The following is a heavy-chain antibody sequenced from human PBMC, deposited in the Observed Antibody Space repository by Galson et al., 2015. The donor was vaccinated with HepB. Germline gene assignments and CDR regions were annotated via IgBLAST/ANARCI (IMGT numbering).Heavy chain of an antibody. CDR3: ARGSSGWGRSLDY. CDR1: GYTFTSYD. J-gene: IGHJ4*02. CDR2: MNPNSGYT. D-gene: IGHD6-19*01. V-gene: IGHV1-8*01. Sequence: SVKVSCKASGYTFTSYDINWVRQATGQGLEWMGWMNPNSGYTAYAQKFQGRVTMTRNTSISTAYMEVSSLRSEDTAVFYCARGSSGWGRSLDYWGQGTLVTVSS.